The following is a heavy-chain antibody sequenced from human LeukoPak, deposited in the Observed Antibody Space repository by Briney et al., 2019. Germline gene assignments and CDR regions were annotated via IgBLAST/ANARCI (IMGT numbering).Heavy chain of an antibody. Sequence: ASVTVSCKASGYTFTGYYMHWVRQAPGQGLEWMGWINPNSGGTNYAQKFQGRVTMTRDTSISTAYMELSRLRSDDTAVYYCAREGKDCRSTSCSTDAFDIWGQGTMVTVSS. CDR3: AREGKDCRSTSCSTDAFDI. CDR2: INPNSGGT. D-gene: IGHD2-2*01. V-gene: IGHV1-2*02. CDR1: GYTFTGYY. J-gene: IGHJ3*02.